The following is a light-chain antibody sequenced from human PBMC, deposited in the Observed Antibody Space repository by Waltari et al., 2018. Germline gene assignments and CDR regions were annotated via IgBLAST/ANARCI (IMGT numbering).Light chain of an antibody. V-gene: IGKV3-15*01. CDR2: GAS. CDR1: QSIGRN. Sequence: EVLMTQSPPTLSVSPGERATLSCRASQSIGRNLAWYQQKPGQAPRLLIYGASTRATGIPARFSGSGSGTEFTLTISSLQSEDFAVYYCQQYNNWRTFGQGTKLEIK. CDR3: QQYNNWRT. J-gene: IGKJ2*01.